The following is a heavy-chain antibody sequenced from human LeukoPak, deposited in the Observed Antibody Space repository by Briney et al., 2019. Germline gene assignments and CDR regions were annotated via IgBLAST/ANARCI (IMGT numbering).Heavy chain of an antibody. D-gene: IGHD3-3*01. CDR3: ARDTRSTIFGVVIPPYYFDY. CDR1: GFTFSSYS. J-gene: IGHJ4*02. V-gene: IGHV3-21*01. Sequence: PGGSLRLSXEASGFTFSSYSINWVRQAPGQGLEWVSSISTSSSYINYADSVKGRFTITRDKAKNSLYLQMNSLRAEDTAVYYCARDTRSTIFGVVIPPYYFDYWGQGTLVTVSS. CDR2: ISTSSSYI.